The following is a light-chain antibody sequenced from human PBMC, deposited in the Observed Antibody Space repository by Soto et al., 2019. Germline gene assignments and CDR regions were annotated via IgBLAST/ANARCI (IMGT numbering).Light chain of an antibody. CDR2: DVS. CDR3: SSYTSSNTYV. J-gene: IGLJ1*01. Sequence: QSVLTQPASVSGSPGQSITVSCTGTSSDVGGYNYVSWYQQHPGKVPQLMIYDVSNRPSGVSNRFSGSKSGNTASLTISGLQADDEADYYCSSYTSSNTYVFGPGTKVTVL. CDR1: SSDVGGYNY. V-gene: IGLV2-14*01.